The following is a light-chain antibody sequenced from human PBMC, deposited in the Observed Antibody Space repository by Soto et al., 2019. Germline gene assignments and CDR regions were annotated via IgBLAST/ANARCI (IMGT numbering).Light chain of an antibody. J-gene: IGLJ1*01. Sequence: QSVLAQPPSVSAAPGQRVTVSCSTTTSNLGNNYISWYQHLPGAAPRLLIYDDTERPSGIPDRFSGSRSATSATLGIAGLQTGDEADYFCGAWEASLNGYVFGSGTKVTVL. CDR3: GAWEASLNGYV. CDR2: DDT. V-gene: IGLV1-51*01. CDR1: TSNLGNNY.